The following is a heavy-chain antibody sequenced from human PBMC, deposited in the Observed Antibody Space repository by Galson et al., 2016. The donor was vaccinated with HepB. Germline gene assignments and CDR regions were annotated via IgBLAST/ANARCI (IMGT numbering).Heavy chain of an antibody. CDR1: GFAFSDYY. D-gene: IGHD5-12*01. Sequence: SLRLSCAASGFAFSDYYMSWIRQAPGKGPEWIAYIAGRSTTIYLSDSVKGRFTVSRDNTKGSLFLQMADLRAEDTATYFCARDREAVTTMPTFDLWGQGVLVTVSS. CDR3: ARDREAVTTMPTFDL. V-gene: IGHV3-11*01. J-gene: IGHJ5*02. CDR2: IAGRSTTI.